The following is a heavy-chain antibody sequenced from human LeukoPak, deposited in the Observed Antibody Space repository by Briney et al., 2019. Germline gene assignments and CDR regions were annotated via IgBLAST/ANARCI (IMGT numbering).Heavy chain of an antibody. J-gene: IGHJ4*02. V-gene: IGHV5-51*01. CDR3: ATGPLTWEYYFEY. Sequence: GESLKISCKISGHNFNNYWIDWVRQMPGKGLEWMGIIYPDNSDIRYSPSFQGHVTISTDKSTNTAYLQWSSLKASDTAIYYCATGPLTWEYYFEYWGQGTPVTVSS. D-gene: IGHD1-26*01. CDR2: IYPDNSDI. CDR1: GHNFNNYW.